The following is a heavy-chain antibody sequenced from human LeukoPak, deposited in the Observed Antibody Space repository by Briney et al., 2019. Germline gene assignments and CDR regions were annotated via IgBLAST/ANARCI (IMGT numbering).Heavy chain of an antibody. J-gene: IGHJ4*02. V-gene: IGHV3-30*03. CDR1: GFTFSSYG. Sequence: GGSLRLSCAASGFTFSSYGMHWVRQTPGKGLEWVAVISYDGSNKYYADSVKGRFTISRDNSKNTLYLQMNSLRAEDTAVYYCARAGSSWHFDYWGQGTLVTVSS. CDR2: ISYDGSNK. CDR3: ARAGSSWHFDY. D-gene: IGHD6-13*01.